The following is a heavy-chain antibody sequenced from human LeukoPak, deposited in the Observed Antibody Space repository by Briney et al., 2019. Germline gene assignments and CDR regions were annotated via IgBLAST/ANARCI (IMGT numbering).Heavy chain of an antibody. D-gene: IGHD4-17*01. CDR1: GYSISSGYY. Sequence: SETLSLTCTVSGYSISSGYYWGWIRQPPGKGLEWIGEIYHSGSTNYNPSLKSRVTISVDKSKNQFSLKLSSVTAADTAVYYCASGGLRPDYWGQGTLVTVSS. J-gene: IGHJ4*02. V-gene: IGHV4-38-2*02. CDR3: ASGGLRPDY. CDR2: IYHSGST.